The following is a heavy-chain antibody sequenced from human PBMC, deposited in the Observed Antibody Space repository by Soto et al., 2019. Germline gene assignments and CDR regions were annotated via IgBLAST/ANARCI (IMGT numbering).Heavy chain of an antibody. Sequence: EVQLVESGGGLVQPGGSLRLSCAASGFTFSSYSMNWVRQAPGKGLECVSYISSGSSSIYYADSVKGRFTISRDNAKNSVYLQMNSLRYEDTSVYYCARDAGSLGYWGQGTLLTVSS. D-gene: IGHD1-26*01. J-gene: IGHJ4*02. CDR1: GFTFSSYS. V-gene: IGHV3-48*02. CDR3: ARDAGSLGY. CDR2: ISSGSSSI.